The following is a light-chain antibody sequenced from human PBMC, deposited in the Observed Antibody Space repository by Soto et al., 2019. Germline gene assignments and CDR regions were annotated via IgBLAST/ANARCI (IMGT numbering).Light chain of an antibody. CDR3: QQANSFPIT. CDR2: ASS. V-gene: IGKV1-12*01. Sequence: DIQMTQSPSSVSASVGDRVTITCRASQDILSWLAWYQQKPGEAPRLLIYASSDLQSGVPSRFSGSGSGADLTLTISSLQPEDFATYYCQQANSFPITFGPGTRLDIK. J-gene: IGKJ3*01. CDR1: QDILSW.